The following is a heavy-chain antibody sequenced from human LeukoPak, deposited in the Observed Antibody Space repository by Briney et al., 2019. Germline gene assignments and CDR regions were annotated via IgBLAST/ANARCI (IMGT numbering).Heavy chain of an antibody. J-gene: IGHJ3*02. V-gene: IGHV3-13*05. Sequence: PGGSLRFSCAASGFTFSSHDMHWVRQTTGKGLEWVSGIGTAGDPYYLDSVKGRFTISRENAKNPLYLQMNSLRAGDTAVYYCARSRTLWGAFDIWGQGTMVTVSS. CDR1: GFTFSSHD. CDR2: IGTAGDP. D-gene: IGHD2-21*01. CDR3: ARSRTLWGAFDI.